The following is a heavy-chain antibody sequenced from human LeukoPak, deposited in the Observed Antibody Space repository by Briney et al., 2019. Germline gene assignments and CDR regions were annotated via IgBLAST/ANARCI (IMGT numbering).Heavy chain of an antibody. V-gene: IGHV3-7*01. CDR1: GFTSSSYW. J-gene: IGHJ4*02. Sequence: PGGSLRLSCAASGFTSSSYWMSWVRQAPGKGLEWVANIKQDGSEKYYVDSVKGRFTISRDNAENSLYLQMNSLRAEDTAVYYCARVYRSSSGYCFDYWGQGTLVTVSS. D-gene: IGHD6-6*01. CDR3: ARVYRSSSGYCFDY. CDR2: IKQDGSEK.